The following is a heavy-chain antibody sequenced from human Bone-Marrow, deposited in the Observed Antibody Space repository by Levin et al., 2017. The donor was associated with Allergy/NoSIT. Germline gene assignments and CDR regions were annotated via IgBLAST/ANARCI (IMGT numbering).Heavy chain of an antibody. Sequence: GESLKISCKASGYTFTGYYLHWVRQAPGQGLEWMGRINPNNDGTNYAQKFQGRVTMTRDTSISTAYMELSRLRSDDTAVYYCARTGVAAGRKDFDSWGQGTLVTVSS. CDR1: GYTFTGYY. CDR2: INPNNDGT. D-gene: IGHD6-13*01. J-gene: IGHJ4*02. V-gene: IGHV1-2*06. CDR3: ARTGVAAGRKDFDS.